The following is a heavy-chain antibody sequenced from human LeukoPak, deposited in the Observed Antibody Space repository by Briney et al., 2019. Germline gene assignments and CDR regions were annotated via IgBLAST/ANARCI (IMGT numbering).Heavy chain of an antibody. CDR3: ARVPRGYSYGSFDY. J-gene: IGHJ4*02. V-gene: IGHV4-59*01. D-gene: IGHD5-18*01. CDR2: IYYSGST. Sequence: SETLSLPCTVSGGSISSYYWSWIRQPPGKGLEWFGYIYYSGSTNYNPSLKSRVTISVDTSKNQFSLKLSSVTAADTAVYYCARVPRGYSYGSFDYWGQGTLVTVSS. CDR1: GGSISSYY.